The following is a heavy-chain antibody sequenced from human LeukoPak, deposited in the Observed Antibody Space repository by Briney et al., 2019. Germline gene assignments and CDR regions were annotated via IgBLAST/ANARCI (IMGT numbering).Heavy chain of an antibody. D-gene: IGHD4/OR15-4a*01. CDR1: GFTFSSYS. Sequence: GGSLRLSCAASGFTFSSYSMNWVRQAPGKGLEWVSSISSSSYIYYADSVKGRFTISRDNAKNSLYLQMNSLRAEDTAVYYCARGVLTQPLIYYWGQGTLVSVSS. V-gene: IGHV3-21*01. CDR3: ARGVLTQPLIYY. J-gene: IGHJ4*02. CDR2: ISSSSYI.